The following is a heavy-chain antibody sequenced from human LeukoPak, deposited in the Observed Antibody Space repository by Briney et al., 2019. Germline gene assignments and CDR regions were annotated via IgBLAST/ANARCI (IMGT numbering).Heavy chain of an antibody. CDR2: INSDGSST. D-gene: IGHD6-19*01. V-gene: IGHV3-74*01. J-gene: IGHJ4*02. CDR1: GFTFSSYW. CDR3: ARVSIAVAVHFDY. Sequence: GGSLRLSCAASGFTFSSYWMHWVRHAPGKGLVWVSRINSDGSSTSYADSVKGRFTIPRDNAKNTLYLQMNSLRAEDTAVYYCARVSIAVAVHFDYWGQGTLVTVSS.